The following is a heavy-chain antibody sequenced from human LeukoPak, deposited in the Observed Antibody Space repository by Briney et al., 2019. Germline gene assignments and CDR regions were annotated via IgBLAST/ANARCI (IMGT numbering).Heavy chain of an antibody. Sequence: GGSLRLSCAASGFTFSSYSMNWVRQAPGKGLEWVSSISSSSSYIYYADSVKGRFTISRDNAKNSLYLQMNSLRAEDTAVYYCARIDGYGDYVDYWGQGTLVTVSS. CDR2: ISSSSSYI. J-gene: IGHJ4*02. CDR1: GFTFSSYS. D-gene: IGHD5-24*01. V-gene: IGHV3-21*01. CDR3: ARIDGYGDYVDY.